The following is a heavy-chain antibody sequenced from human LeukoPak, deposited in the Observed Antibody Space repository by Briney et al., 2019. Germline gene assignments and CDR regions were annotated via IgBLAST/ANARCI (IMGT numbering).Heavy chain of an antibody. CDR1: GYTFTSYG. CDR2: ISAYNGNT. CDR3: ARDSHCSGGSCYGRDYYYYYGMDV. D-gene: IGHD2-15*01. J-gene: IGHJ6*02. V-gene: IGHV1-18*01. Sequence: ASVKVSCKASGYTFTSYGISWVRQAPGQGLEWMGWISAYNGNTNYAQKLQGRVTMTTDTSTSTAYMELRSLRSDDTAVYYYARDSHCSGGSCYGRDYYYYYGMDVWGQGTTVTVSS.